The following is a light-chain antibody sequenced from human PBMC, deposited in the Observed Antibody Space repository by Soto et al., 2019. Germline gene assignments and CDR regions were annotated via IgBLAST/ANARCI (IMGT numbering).Light chain of an antibody. Sequence: QSALTQPASVSGSPGQSIAISCTGSSSDVGGYNYVSWYQQHPGKAPHLIIYEVTNRPSGVSNRFSGSKSGNTASLTISGLQAEAEADYYCSSYTRSSTRVFGTGTKVTVL. CDR3: SSYTRSSTRV. V-gene: IGLV2-14*01. J-gene: IGLJ1*01. CDR2: EVT. CDR1: SSDVGGYNY.